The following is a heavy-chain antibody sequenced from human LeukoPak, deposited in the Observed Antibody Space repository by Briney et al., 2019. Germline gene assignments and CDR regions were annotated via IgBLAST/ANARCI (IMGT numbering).Heavy chain of an antibody. CDR2: VSGSGGKT. CDR3: ARGEGYGAIQH. Sequence: GGSLRLSCSASGFTFSNYAMSWVRQAPGKGLEWVSAVSGSGGKTNYADSVKGRFTISRDNAKNSLYLQMNSLRAEDTAVYYCARGEGYGAIQHWGQGTLVTVSS. V-gene: IGHV3-23*01. D-gene: IGHD4-17*01. J-gene: IGHJ1*01. CDR1: GFTFSNYA.